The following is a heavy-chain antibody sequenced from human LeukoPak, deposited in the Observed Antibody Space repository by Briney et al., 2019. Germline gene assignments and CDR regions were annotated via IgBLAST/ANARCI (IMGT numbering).Heavy chain of an antibody. CDR3: AKDGSSGWYEYYYYMDV. J-gene: IGHJ6*03. D-gene: IGHD6-19*01. CDR2: IRSKAYGGTT. V-gene: IGHV3-49*04. CDR1: GFTFGDYA. Sequence: GGSLRLSCTTSGFTFGDYAMSWVRQAPGKGLEWVGFIRSKAYGGTTEYAASVKGRVTISRDDSKSIGYLQMNSLRAEDTAIYFCAKDGSSGWYEYYYYMDVWGKGTTVTISS.